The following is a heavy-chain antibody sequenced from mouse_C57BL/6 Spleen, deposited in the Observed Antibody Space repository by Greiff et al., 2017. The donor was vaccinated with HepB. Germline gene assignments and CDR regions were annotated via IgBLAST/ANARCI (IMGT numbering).Heavy chain of an antibody. CDR2: INPNNGGT. Sequence: EVQLQQSGPELVKPGASVKISCKASGYTFTDYYMNWVKQSHGKSLEWIGDINPNNGGTSYNQKFKGKATLTVDKSSSTAYMELRSLTSEDSAVYYCERGTGSFDYWGQGTTLTVSS. D-gene: IGHD4-1*01. V-gene: IGHV1-26*01. CDR3: ERGTGSFDY. J-gene: IGHJ2*01. CDR1: GYTFTDYY.